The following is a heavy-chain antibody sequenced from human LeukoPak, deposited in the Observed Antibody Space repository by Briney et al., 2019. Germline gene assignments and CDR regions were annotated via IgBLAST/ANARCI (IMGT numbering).Heavy chain of an antibody. J-gene: IGHJ4*02. D-gene: IGHD5-12*01. V-gene: IGHV4-34*01. Sequence: SETLSLTCAVYGGSFSGYYWSWIRQPPGKGLEWIGEINHSGSTNYNSSLKSRVTISVDTSKNQFSLKLSSVTAADTAVYYCARMGIVATFDYWGQGTLVTVSS. CDR3: ARMGIVATFDY. CDR1: GGSFSGYY. CDR2: INHSGST.